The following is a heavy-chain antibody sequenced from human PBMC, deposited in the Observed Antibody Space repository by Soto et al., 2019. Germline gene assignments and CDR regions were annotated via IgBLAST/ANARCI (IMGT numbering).Heavy chain of an antibody. D-gene: IGHD6-13*01. CDR1: GFTFSSYE. J-gene: IGHJ6*02. V-gene: IGHV3-48*03. CDR3: ARDQEAGSFFPYYYGMDV. Sequence: GGSLRLSCATSGFTFSSYEMNWVRQAPGKGLEWVSYISSSGSTIYYADSVKGRFTISRDNDKNSLYLQMDSLRAEDTAVYYCARDQEAGSFFPYYYGMDVWGQGTTVTVSS. CDR2: ISSSGSTI.